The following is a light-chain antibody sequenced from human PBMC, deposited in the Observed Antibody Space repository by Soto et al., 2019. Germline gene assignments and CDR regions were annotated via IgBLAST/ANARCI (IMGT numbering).Light chain of an antibody. V-gene: IGLV2-14*01. CDR1: SSDVGNYNF. CDR2: EVS. Sequence: QSVLTQPASVSGSPGQSITISCTGTSSDVGNYNFVSWYQQHPGKAPKLMIFEVSNRPSGVSHRFSGSKSGNTASLTISGLQAEDEADYYCSSYTSRNTYVFGIGTKVTVL. CDR3: SSYTSRNTYV. J-gene: IGLJ1*01.